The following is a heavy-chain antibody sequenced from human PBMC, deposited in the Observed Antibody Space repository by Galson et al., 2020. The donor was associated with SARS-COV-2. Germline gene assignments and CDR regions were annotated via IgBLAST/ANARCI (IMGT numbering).Heavy chain of an antibody. D-gene: IGHD3-22*01. CDR1: GFSLSNGRMG. CDR2: TCSIDGK. CDR3: ARIHFDASGYYLRSDS. Sequence: SGPTLVKPTETLTLTCTVSGFSLSNGRMGVSWIRQPPGKAPEWLAHTCSIDGKSYRASLKNRLTISKDTSKSQVVLTMTNVDPVDTGNYFCARIHFDASGYYLRSDSWGQGTLVTVSS. J-gene: IGHJ4*02. V-gene: IGHV2-26*01.